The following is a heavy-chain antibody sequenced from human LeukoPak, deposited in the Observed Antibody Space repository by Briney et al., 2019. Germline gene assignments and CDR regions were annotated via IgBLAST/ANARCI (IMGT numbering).Heavy chain of an antibody. J-gene: IGHJ4*02. Sequence: PVASMKVSCKVSGYTLTELSMHWVRQAPGKGLEWMGGFDPEDGETIYAQKFQGRVTMTEDTSTDTAYMELSSLRSEDTAVYYCATAFWSGYTDPDYWGQGTLVTVSS. CDR2: FDPEDGET. CDR3: ATAFWSGYTDPDY. V-gene: IGHV1-24*01. CDR1: GYTLTELS. D-gene: IGHD3-3*01.